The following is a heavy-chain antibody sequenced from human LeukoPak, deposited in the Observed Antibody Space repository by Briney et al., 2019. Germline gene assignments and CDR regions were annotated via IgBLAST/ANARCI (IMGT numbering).Heavy chain of an antibody. V-gene: IGHV4-39*01. Sequence: PSETLSLTCTVSGGSISSSSYYWGWIRQPPGKGLEWIGSIYYSGSTYYNPSLNSRVTISVDTSKNQFSLKLSSVTAADTAVYYCARPGYSSSWYFPRDYYYYGMDVWGQGTTVTVSS. CDR3: ARPGYSSSWYFPRDYYYYGMDV. D-gene: IGHD6-13*01. J-gene: IGHJ6*02. CDR2: IYYSGST. CDR1: GGSISSSSYY.